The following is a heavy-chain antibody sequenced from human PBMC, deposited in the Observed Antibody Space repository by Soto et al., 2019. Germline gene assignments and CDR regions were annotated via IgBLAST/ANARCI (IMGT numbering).Heavy chain of an antibody. D-gene: IGHD1-7*01. J-gene: IGHJ4*02. CDR1: GFTFGNFG. V-gene: IGHV3-30*03. Sequence: QVQLVESGGGVVQPGRSLRLSCAASGFTFGNFGMHWVRQAPGKGLEWVADIANDGSYAYYADSVKGRFTVSRDNSKNTLRLQMNSLRAEDTAVYYCARGCSGGTNCFYFDFWGQGILVTVSS. CDR2: IANDGSYA. CDR3: ARGCSGGTNCFYFDF.